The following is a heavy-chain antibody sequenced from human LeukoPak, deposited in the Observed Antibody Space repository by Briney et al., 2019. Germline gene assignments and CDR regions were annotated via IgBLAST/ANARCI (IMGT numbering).Heavy chain of an antibody. J-gene: IGHJ5*02. D-gene: IGHD1-26*01. Sequence: GSLRLSCAASGFTFSGYSMNWVRQAPGKGLEWVSYVSSSSSTIYYADSVKGRFTISRDNAKNSLYLQMNSLRDEDTAVYYCAREISGSYESNWFDPWGQGTLVIVSS. CDR2: VSSSSSTI. CDR1: GFTFSGYS. V-gene: IGHV3-48*02. CDR3: AREISGSYESNWFDP.